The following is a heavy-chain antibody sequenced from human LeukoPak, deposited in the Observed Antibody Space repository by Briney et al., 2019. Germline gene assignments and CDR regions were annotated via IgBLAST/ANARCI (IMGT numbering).Heavy chain of an antibody. Sequence: GGSLRLSCAASGFTFSNYWLHWVRQAPGKGLEWVSRINSDEGSSSYADSVKGRFTISRDNAKNTLYLQMNNLGVEDTAVYYCARVRGNCGGGSCHTFDSWGQGTLVTVSS. CDR2: INSDEGSS. CDR3: ARVRGNCGGGSCHTFDS. J-gene: IGHJ4*02. CDR1: GFTFSNYW. D-gene: IGHD2-15*01. V-gene: IGHV3-74*01.